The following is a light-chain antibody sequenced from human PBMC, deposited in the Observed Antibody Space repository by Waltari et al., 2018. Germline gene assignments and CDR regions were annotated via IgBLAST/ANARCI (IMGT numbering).Light chain of an antibody. V-gene: IGKV1-16*01. J-gene: IGKJ4*01. CDR1: QDIDNY. CDR3: QQYNAYPFT. Sequence: DVQMTQSPSSVSASVGDRVPITCRASQDIDNYVAWFQHKTGQAPKSLIYDASSLQSGLPSRFSGSGSGTHFTLTISALQSEDFTTYYCQQYNAYPFTFGGGTKIEI. CDR2: DAS.